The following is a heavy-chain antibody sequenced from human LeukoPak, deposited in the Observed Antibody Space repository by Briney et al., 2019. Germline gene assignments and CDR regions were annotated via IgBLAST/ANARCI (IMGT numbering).Heavy chain of an antibody. CDR2: IKKDANAK. Sequence: PGGSLRLSCAGSGFTFSYYCMSWVRQAPGKGLEWVANIKKDANAKYYVDSVKGRFTISRDNAKNSLYLQMNSLRAEDTALYYCAIDRLPLWPGDAFDIWGQGTMVTVSS. CDR3: AIDRLPLWPGDAFDI. V-gene: IGHV3-7*03. J-gene: IGHJ3*02. D-gene: IGHD5-18*01. CDR1: GFTFSYYC.